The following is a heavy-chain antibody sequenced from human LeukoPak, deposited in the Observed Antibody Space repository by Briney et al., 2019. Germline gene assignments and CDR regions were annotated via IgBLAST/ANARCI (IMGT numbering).Heavy chain of an antibody. CDR1: GLTFDDYA. D-gene: IGHD3-22*01. Sequence: GGSLRLSCAASGLTFDDYAMHWVRQAPGKGLEWVSGISWNSGSIGYADSVKGRFTISRDNAKNSLYLQMNSLRAEDTALYYCAKDLVYDSSGSMDYWGQGTLVTVSS. CDR2: ISWNSGSI. V-gene: IGHV3-9*01. CDR3: AKDLVYDSSGSMDY. J-gene: IGHJ4*02.